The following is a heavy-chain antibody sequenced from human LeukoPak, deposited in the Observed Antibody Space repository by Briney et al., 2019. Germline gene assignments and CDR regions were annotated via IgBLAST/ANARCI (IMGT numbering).Heavy chain of an antibody. Sequence: GESLRISCKGSGCSFTSYWINWVRQMPGKGLEWMGRIDPSDSYTNYSPSFQGHVTLSADKSISTAYLQWSSLEASDTAMYYCATLPVVGATSYWGQGTLATVSS. CDR2: IDPSDSYT. CDR1: GCSFTSYW. V-gene: IGHV5-10-1*01. D-gene: IGHD1-26*01. CDR3: ATLPVVGATSY. J-gene: IGHJ4*02.